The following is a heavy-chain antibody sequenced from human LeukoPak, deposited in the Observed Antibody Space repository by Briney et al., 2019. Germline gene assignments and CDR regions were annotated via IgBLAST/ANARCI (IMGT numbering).Heavy chain of an antibody. J-gene: IGHJ5*02. CDR1: GGPFSGYY. CDR3: ARVSDNWFDP. D-gene: IGHD3-3*02. Sequence: PPETLSLTCAVYGGPFSGYYWSWIRQPPGKGLEWIGEINHSGSTNYNPSLKSRVTISVDTSKNQFSLKLSSVTAADTAVYYCARVSDNWFDPWGQGTLVTVSS. CDR2: INHSGST. V-gene: IGHV4-34*01.